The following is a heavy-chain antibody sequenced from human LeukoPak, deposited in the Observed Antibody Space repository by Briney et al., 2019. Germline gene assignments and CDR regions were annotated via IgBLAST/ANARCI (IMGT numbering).Heavy chain of an antibody. D-gene: IGHD2-2*01. V-gene: IGHV1-3*01. J-gene: IGHJ4*02. CDR3: ARLPAGYCSSTSCYAFDY. CDR1: GYTFTSYA. Sequence: GASVKVSCKASGYTFTSYAMHWVRQAPGQRLEWMGWINAGNGNTKYSQKSQGRVTITRDTSASTAYMELSSLRSEDTAVYYCARLPAGYCSSTSCYAFDYWGQGTLVTVSS. CDR2: INAGNGNT.